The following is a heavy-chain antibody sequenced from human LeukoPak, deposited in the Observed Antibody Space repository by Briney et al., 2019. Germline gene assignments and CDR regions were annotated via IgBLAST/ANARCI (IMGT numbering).Heavy chain of an antibody. CDR1: GGSISSSSYY. J-gene: IGHJ2*01. Sequence: SETLSLTCTVSGGSISSSSYYWSWIRQPPGKGLEWIGYIYYSGSTNYNPSLKSRVTISVDTSKNQFSLKLSSVTAADTAVYYCARAVSSSWPWYFDLWGRGTLVTVSS. V-gene: IGHV4-61*05. CDR3: ARAVSSSWPWYFDL. D-gene: IGHD6-13*01. CDR2: IYYSGST.